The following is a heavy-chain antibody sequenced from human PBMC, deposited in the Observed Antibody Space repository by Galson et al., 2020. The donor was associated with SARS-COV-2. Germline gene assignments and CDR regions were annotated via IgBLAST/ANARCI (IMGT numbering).Heavy chain of an antibody. CDR1: GFTFTDYY. J-gene: IGHJ1*01. V-gene: IGHV1-2*02. CDR2: INPYSGDT. CDR3: ASGDYGVS. D-gene: IGHD4-17*01. Sequence: ASEKVSCKASGFTFTDYYMNWVRQAPGHGLEWVGWINPYSGDTDQAQNFQGRVTMTSDTTINTAYMELSSLRSDDTAIYYCASGDYGVSWGQGTLITVSS.